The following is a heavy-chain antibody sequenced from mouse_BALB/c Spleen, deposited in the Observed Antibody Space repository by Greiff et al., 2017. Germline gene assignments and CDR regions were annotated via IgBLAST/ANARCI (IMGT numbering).Heavy chain of an antibody. CDR3: ARRGYRYDGLYYFDY. Sequence: VQLKQSGGGLVKPGGSLKLSCAASGFAFSSYDMSWVRQTPEKRLEWVAYISSGGGSTYYPDTVKGRFTISRDNAKNTLYLQMSSLKSEDTAMYYCARRGYRYDGLYYFDYWGQGTTLTVSS. D-gene: IGHD2-14*01. V-gene: IGHV5-12-1*01. J-gene: IGHJ2*01. CDR2: ISSGGGST. CDR1: GFAFSSYD.